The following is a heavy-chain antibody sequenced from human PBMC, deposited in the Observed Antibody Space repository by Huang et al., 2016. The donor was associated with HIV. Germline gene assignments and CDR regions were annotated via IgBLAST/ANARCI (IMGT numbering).Heavy chain of an antibody. V-gene: IGHV3-73*01. CDR1: GFTFSGSA. Sequence: EVQLVESGGGLVQPGGSLKLSCAASGFTFSGSAMHWVRQASGKGLEWGGRIRSKANSYATAYAASVKGRFTISRDDSKNTAYLQMNSLKTEDTAVYYCTRLTMIGDGDYWGQGTLVTVSS. CDR2: IRSKANSYAT. CDR3: TRLTMIGDGDY. J-gene: IGHJ4*02. D-gene: IGHD3-22*01.